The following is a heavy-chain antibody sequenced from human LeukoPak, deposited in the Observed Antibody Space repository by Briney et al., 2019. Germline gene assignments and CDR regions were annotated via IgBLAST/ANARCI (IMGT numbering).Heavy chain of an antibody. Sequence: GASVKVSCKASGGTFSNYAFSWVRQAPGQGLEWMGGIIPIFRTTNYAEHFQGRVTITTDESTNTAYLGLSSLRSEDTAVYYCAKDDGSATMGFDSWGQGTLVSVSS. J-gene: IGHJ5*01. D-gene: IGHD1-26*01. CDR2: IIPIFRTT. CDR1: GGTFSNYA. CDR3: AKDDGSATMGFDS. V-gene: IGHV1-69*05.